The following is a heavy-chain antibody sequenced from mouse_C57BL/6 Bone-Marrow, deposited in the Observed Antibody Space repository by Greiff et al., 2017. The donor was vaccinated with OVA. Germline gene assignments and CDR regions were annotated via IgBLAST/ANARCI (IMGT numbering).Heavy chain of an antibody. CDR1: GYAFTNYL. J-gene: IGHJ2*01. V-gene: IGHV1-54*01. CDR2: INPGSGGT. D-gene: IGHD1-1*01. Sequence: VQLQQSGAELVRPGTSVKVSCKASGYAFTNYLIEWVKQRPGQGLEWIGVINPGSGGTNYNEKFKGTATLTADKSSSTAYMQLSSRTSEDSAVYFCARADTTVVATFDYWGQGTTLTVSS. CDR3: ARADTTVVATFDY.